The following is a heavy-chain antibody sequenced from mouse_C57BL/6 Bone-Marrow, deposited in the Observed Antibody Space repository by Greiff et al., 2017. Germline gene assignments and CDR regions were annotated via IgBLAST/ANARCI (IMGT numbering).Heavy chain of an antibody. CDR1: GYSITSCYY. V-gene: IGHV3-6*01. CDR2: ISDDGSN. J-gene: IGHJ2*01. D-gene: IGHD1-1*01. CDR3: AGDRVGSNYGY. Sequence: EVQLQESGPGLVKPSPSLSLTCSVTGYSITSCYYWYWIRQIPGNKLEWMGFISDDGSNKYNPSLKNRISITRDTSKNQFFLKLNSVNSEDTATYYNAGDRVGSNYGYWGQGTTLTVSS.